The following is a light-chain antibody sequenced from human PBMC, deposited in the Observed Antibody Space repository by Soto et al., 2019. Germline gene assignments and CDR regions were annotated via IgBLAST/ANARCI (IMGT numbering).Light chain of an antibody. CDR2: DVS. Sequence: QSVLTQPASVSGSPGQSITISCTGTNSDVGGYNYVSWYQHHPGKAPKLMIYDVSNRPSGVSNRFSGSKSGNTASLTISGLQAEDEADYYCSSYTSSSPRVFGTGTKVTVL. V-gene: IGLV2-14*03. CDR1: NSDVGGYNY. CDR3: SSYTSSSPRV. J-gene: IGLJ1*01.